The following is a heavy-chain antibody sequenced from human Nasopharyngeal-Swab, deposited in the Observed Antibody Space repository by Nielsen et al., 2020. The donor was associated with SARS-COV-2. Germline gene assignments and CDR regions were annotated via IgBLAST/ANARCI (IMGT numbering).Heavy chain of an antibody. CDR2: IASDGSYYG. V-gene: IGHV3-30*14. D-gene: IGHD1-26*01. J-gene: IGHJ4*02. Sequence: GESLKISCTASDFTLSSSVIHWVRQAPGKGLEWVAVIASDGSYYGQYTDSVKGRFTISRDNLQNTVHLQMSSLRAEDTAVYYCARGQGEYWGQGTLVTVSS. CDR3: ARGQGEY. CDR1: DFTLSSSV.